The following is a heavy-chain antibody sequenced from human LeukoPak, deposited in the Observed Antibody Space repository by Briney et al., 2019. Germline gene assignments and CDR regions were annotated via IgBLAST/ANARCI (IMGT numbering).Heavy chain of an antibody. CDR2: ISYDGSNK. CDR1: GLTFSRYV. Sequence: PGTSLRLSLAAFGLTFSRYVMRGGRAAPRRRLEWVAVISYDGSNKYYADSVKGRFTISRDNSKNTLYLQMNSLRAEDTAVYYCARDGGPGSGWSDFDYWGQGTLVTVSS. D-gene: IGHD6-19*01. V-gene: IGHV3-30-3*01. J-gene: IGHJ4*02. CDR3: ARDGGPGSGWSDFDY.